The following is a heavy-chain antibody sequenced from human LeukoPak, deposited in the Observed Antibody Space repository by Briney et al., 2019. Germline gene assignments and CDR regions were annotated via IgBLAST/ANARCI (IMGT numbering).Heavy chain of an antibody. CDR1: GYTFTSYD. J-gene: IGHJ5*02. V-gene: IGHV1-8*01. CDR3: VRDGEGVAISVNYWFDP. CDR2: MNPNNGNT. D-gene: IGHD3-10*01. Sequence: ASVKVSCKASGYTFTSYDINWVRQATGQGLEWMGWMNPNNGNTGYAQKFQGRVTMTRDTSISTAYMELRGLRSEDTAVYYCVRDGEGVAISVNYWFDPWGQGTLVTVSS.